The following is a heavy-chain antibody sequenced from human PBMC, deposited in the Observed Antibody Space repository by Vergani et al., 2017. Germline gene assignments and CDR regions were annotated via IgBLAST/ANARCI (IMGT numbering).Heavy chain of an antibody. CDR2: IYDSGST. Sequence: QVQLQESGPGLVKPSETLSLTCTVSGGSISSYYWSWIRQPPGKGLEWIGYIYDSGSTNYNPSLKSRVTISVDTSKNQFSLKLSSVTATDTAVYYCAGRGYSYGFLKSYYYYGMDVWGQGTTVTVSS. CDR1: GGSISSYY. V-gene: IGHV4-59*01. J-gene: IGHJ6*02. D-gene: IGHD5-18*01. CDR3: AGRGYSYGFLKSYYYYGMDV.